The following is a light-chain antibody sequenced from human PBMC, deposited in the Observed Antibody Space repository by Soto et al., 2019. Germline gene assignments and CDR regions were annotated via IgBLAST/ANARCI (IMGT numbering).Light chain of an antibody. CDR3: QQRSNWPPGALT. CDR2: DAS. CDR1: QCVSSY. Sequence: EIVLTQSPATLSLSPGERATLSCRASQCVSSYLAWYQQKPGQAPRLLIYDASNRATGIPARFSGSGSGTDFTLTISSLEPEDFAVYYCQQRSNWPPGALTFGGGTKVEIK. V-gene: IGKV3-11*01. J-gene: IGKJ4*01.